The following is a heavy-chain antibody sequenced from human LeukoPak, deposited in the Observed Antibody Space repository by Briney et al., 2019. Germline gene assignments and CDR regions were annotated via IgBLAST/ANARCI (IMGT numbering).Heavy chain of an antibody. D-gene: IGHD6-19*01. CDR1: GFTFSIYW. CDR2: INSDGSNT. J-gene: IGHJ5*02. V-gene: IGHV3-74*01. CDR3: AAAVAGT. Sequence: SGGSLRLSCAASGFTFSIYWMHWVRQAPGKGLVCVSRINSDGSNTNYADSVKGRFTISRDNAKNTLYLQMNSPRADDTAVYYCAAAVAGTWGQGTLVTVSS.